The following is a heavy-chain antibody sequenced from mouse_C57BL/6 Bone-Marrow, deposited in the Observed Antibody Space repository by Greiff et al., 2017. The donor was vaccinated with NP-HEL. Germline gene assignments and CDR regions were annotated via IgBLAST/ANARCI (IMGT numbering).Heavy chain of an antibody. V-gene: IGHV1-59*01. CDR3: ARRGGGYPDY. CDR2: IDPSDSYT. D-gene: IGHD2-2*01. CDR1: GYTFTSYW. J-gene: IGHJ2*01. Sequence: VQLQQPGAELVRPGTSVKLSCKASGYTFTSYWMHWVKQRPGQGLEWIGVIDPSDSYTNYNQKFKGKATLTVDTSSSTAYMQLSSLTSEDSAVYYCARRGGGYPDYWGQGTTLTVSS.